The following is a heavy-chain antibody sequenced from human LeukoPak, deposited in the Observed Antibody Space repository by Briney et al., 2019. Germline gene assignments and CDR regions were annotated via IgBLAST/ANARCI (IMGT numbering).Heavy chain of an antibody. CDR2: IWYDGGNK. Sequence: GGSLRLSCAASGFTFSRFGMHWVRQAPGTGLEWVAVIWYDGGNKYYADSVKGRFTISRDNPKNTVYLEMNSLRVEVTAVYYCARWDYSAAARRSGDYSMDVWGQGTTVTVSS. D-gene: IGHD3-3*01. CDR1: GFTFSRFG. J-gene: IGHJ6*02. CDR3: ARWDYSAAARRSGDYSMDV. V-gene: IGHV3-33*01.